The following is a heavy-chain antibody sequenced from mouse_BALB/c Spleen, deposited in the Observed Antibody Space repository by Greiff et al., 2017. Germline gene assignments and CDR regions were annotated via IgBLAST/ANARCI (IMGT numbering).Heavy chain of an antibody. CDR2: ISSGGST. J-gene: IGHJ3*01. CDR3: ARPYGNYGGFAY. D-gene: IGHD2-1*01. Sequence: EVKLVESGGGLVKPGGSLKLSCAASGFTFSSYAMSWVRQTPEKRLEWVASISSGGSTYYPDSVKGRFTISRDNARNILYLQMSSLRSEDTAMYYCARPYGNYGGFAYWGQGTLVTVSA. V-gene: IGHV5-6-5*01. CDR1: GFTFSSYA.